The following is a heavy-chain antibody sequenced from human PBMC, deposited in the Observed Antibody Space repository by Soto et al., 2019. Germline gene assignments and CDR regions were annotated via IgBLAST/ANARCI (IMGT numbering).Heavy chain of an antibody. CDR3: ARMATSGTLNWFDP. V-gene: IGHV1-8*01. CDR2: MNPNSGNT. J-gene: IGHJ5*02. Sequence: ASVKVSCKASGYTFGNNDISWFRQATGQGLEWMGWMNPNSGNTGYAQKFQGRVSMTRNTSITTAYLELSSLRSDDTAIYYCARMATSGTLNWFDPWGQGTLVTVS. CDR1: GYTFGNND.